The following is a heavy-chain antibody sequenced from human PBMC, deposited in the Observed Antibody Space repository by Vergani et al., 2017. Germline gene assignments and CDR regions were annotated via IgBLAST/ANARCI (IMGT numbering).Heavy chain of an antibody. Sequence: EVQLVESGGGIVKPGGSLRLSCVASGFSFRNAWMNWVRRTPGKGLEWVGRNKSTFDRGTTDYAAAVKGRFTILRDDSKNTRFLQMNGLKTEDIGVYYCTTDPRYCGDGSCYWLRDHHYYGMDVWGQGTTVTVSS. V-gene: IGHV3-15*07. D-gene: IGHD3-10*01. J-gene: IGHJ6*02. CDR1: GFSFRNAW. CDR3: TTDPRYCGDGSCYWLRDHHYYGMDV. CDR2: NKSTFDRGTT.